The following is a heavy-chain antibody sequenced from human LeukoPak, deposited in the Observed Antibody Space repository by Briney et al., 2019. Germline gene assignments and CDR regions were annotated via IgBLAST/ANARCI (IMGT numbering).Heavy chain of an antibody. V-gene: IGHV3-53*01. D-gene: IGHD4-17*01. CDR3: AKDKATVTWFDY. CDR2: IYSGGST. Sequence: PGGSLRLSCAASGFTVSSNYMSWVRQAPGKGLEWVSVIYSGGSTYYADSVKGRFTISRDNSKNTLYLQMNSLRAEDTAVYYCAKDKATVTWFDYWGQGTLVTVSS. CDR1: GFTVSSNY. J-gene: IGHJ4*02.